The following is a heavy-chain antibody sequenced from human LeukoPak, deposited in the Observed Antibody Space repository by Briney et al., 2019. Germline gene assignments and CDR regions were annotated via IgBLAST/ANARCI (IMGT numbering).Heavy chain of an antibody. CDR3: ARDQGGATSY. CDR2: IYYSGST. J-gene: IGHJ4*02. CDR1: GGSISSYY. D-gene: IGHD1-26*01. Sequence: SETLSLTCTVSGGSISSYYWSWIRQPPGKGLEWIGYIYYSGSTNYNPSLKSRVTISLDTSKTQFSLKLSSVTAADTAVYYCARDQGGATSYWGQGTLVTVSS. V-gene: IGHV4-59*01.